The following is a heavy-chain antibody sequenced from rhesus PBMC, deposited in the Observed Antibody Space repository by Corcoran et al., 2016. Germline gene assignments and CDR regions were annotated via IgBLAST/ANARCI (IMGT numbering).Heavy chain of an antibody. Sequence: QVQLVQSGAEVKKPGASVKIYCKDSGYHVTSYSINWLRQAPGKGREWNGWMNPSNGNTVYAHKFQGRVTMNRDTATSTAYMELSSLRSEDTAVYYCARRGSLDVWGRGVLVTVSS. CDR3: ARRGSLDV. CDR2: MNPSNGNT. V-gene: IGHV1-200*01. J-gene: IGHJ5-2*02. CDR1: GYHVTSYS.